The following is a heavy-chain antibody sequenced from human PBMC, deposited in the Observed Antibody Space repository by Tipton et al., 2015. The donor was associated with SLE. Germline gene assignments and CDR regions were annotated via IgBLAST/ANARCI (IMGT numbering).Heavy chain of an antibody. Sequence: SLRLSCAGSGFTFRSYAMHWVRQAPGKGLEWVAVISYDGSNKYYADSVKGRFTISRDNAKNTLYLQMNSLRAEDTAVYYCATGVMYTVNYWGQGTLVTVSS. V-gene: IGHV3-30*04. CDR3: ATGVMYTVNY. CDR2: ISYDGSNK. J-gene: IGHJ4*02. CDR1: GFTFRSYA. D-gene: IGHD2-2*02.